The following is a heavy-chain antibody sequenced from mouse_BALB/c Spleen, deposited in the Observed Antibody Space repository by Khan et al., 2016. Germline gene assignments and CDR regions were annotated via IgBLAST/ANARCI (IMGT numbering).Heavy chain of an antibody. V-gene: IGHV1S56*01. D-gene: IGHD2-4*01. CDR3: ARGGLDFDYAWFAY. CDR1: GYTFTSYY. CDR2: IYPGNLNT. Sequence: QVQLQQSGPELVKPGASVRISCKASGYTFTSYYIHCVKQRPGQGLEWIGWIYPGNLNTKYNEKFKGKATLTADKSSSTAYMQLSSLTSEDSAVYFCARGGLDFDYAWFAYGGQGTLVTVSA. J-gene: IGHJ3*01.